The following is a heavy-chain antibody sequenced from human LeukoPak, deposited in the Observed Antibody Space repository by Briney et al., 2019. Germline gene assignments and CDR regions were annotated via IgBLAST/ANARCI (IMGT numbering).Heavy chain of an antibody. V-gene: IGHV2-70*01. CDR2: IDWTDAK. Sequence: SGPTLVNPTQTLTLTCTFSGFSLGSNAMCVGWIRQSPGKALEWLALIDWTDAKYYSTSLKTRLTISKDTSRNQVVLTMTNVDPVDTATYYCARIRRTSVSSPKGTSYYYFGMDVWGQGTTVTVSS. CDR3: ARIRRTSVSSPKGTSYYYFGMDV. J-gene: IGHJ6*02. D-gene: IGHD4-11*01. CDR1: GFSLGSNAMC.